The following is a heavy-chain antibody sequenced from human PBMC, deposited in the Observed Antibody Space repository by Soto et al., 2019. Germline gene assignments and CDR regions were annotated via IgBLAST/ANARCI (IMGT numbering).Heavy chain of an antibody. D-gene: IGHD6-13*01. Sequence: GESLKISCKGSGYSCTSYWIGWVRQMPGKGLEWMGIIYPGDSDTRYSPSFQGQVTISADKSISTAYLQWSSLKASDTAMYYCARRPALKSLVPPYYFDYWGQGTLVTVSS. J-gene: IGHJ4*02. V-gene: IGHV5-51*01. CDR2: IYPGDSDT. CDR1: GYSCTSYW. CDR3: ARRPALKSLVPPYYFDY.